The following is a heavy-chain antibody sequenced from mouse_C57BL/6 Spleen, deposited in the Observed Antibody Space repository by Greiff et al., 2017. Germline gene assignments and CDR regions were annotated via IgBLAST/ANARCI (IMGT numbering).Heavy chain of an antibody. CDR3: TREGYDAHYYAMDD. CDR1: GYTFTDYE. D-gene: IGHD2-2*01. CDR2: IDPETGGT. Sequence: VQLQESGAELVRPGASVTLSCKASGYTFTDYEMHWVKQTPVHGLEWIGAIDPETGGTAYNQKFKGKAILTADKSSSTAYMELRSLTSEDSAFYYWTREGYDAHYYAMDDWGQGTSVTVAS. J-gene: IGHJ4*01. V-gene: IGHV1-15*01.